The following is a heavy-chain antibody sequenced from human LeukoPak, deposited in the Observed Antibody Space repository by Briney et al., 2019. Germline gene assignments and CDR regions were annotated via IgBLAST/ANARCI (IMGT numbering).Heavy chain of an antibody. D-gene: IGHD1-26*01. J-gene: IGHJ4*02. Sequence: GGSLRLSCAASGFTFSSYWMSWVRQAPGKGLEWVANIKQDGSEKYYVDSVKGRFTISRDNAKNSLYLQMNSLRAEDTAVYYCARGNWSGSYYLFDYWGQGTLVTVSS. CDR1: GFTFSSYW. CDR3: ARGNWSGSYYLFDY. CDR2: IKQDGSEK. V-gene: IGHV3-7*02.